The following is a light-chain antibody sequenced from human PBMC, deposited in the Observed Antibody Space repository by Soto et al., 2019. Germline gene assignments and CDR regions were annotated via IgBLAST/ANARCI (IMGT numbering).Light chain of an antibody. J-gene: IGKJ1*01. CDR2: DAS. Sequence: DIQMTQSPSTLSASVGDSVTITCRASQSITNWLAWYQQKPGKAPNLLIYDASNLESGVSSRFSGSGSGTDFTLTISSLQPDDFATYYCQQYHTYPWTFGQGTKVDIK. CDR1: QSITNW. CDR3: QQYHTYPWT. V-gene: IGKV1-5*01.